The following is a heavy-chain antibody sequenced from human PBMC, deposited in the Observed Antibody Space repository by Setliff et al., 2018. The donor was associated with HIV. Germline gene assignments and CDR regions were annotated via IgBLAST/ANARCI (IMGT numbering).Heavy chain of an antibody. Sequence: GGSLRLSCAASGFTFSSYSMNWVRQAPGKGLEWVSSISSSSSYIYYADSVKGRFTNSRDNAKNSLYLQMSSLRAGDMALYHCAKGGYGSGSYYYFDYWGQVTLVTVSS. D-gene: IGHD3-10*01. J-gene: IGHJ4*02. CDR2: ISSSSSYI. CDR1: GFTFSSYS. V-gene: IGHV3-21*04. CDR3: AKGGYGSGSYYYFDY.